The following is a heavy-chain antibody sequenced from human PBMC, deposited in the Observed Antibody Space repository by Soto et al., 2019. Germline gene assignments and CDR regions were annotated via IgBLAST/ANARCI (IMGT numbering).Heavy chain of an antibody. Sequence: GESLRLSCAASGFTFSSYWMSWVRQAPGKGLEWVANIKQDGSEKYYVDSVKGRFTISRDNAKNSLYLQMNSLRAEDTAVYYCARVVAAQWFDPWGQGTLVTVSS. V-gene: IGHV3-7*01. CDR3: ARVVAAQWFDP. CDR1: GFTFSSYW. D-gene: IGHD6-25*01. J-gene: IGHJ5*02. CDR2: IKQDGSEK.